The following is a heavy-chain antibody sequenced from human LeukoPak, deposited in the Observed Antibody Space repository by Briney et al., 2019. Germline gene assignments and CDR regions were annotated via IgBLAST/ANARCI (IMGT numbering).Heavy chain of an antibody. CDR1: EFTFSSYN. D-gene: IGHD5-12*01. Sequence: GGSLRLSCAASEFTFSSYNMNWVRQAPGKGLEGVSSITSSSSYIYYADSVKGRFTISRDNAKNSLYLQMNSLRAEDTAVYYCARGDSGYDGLNWFDPWGQGTLVTVSS. V-gene: IGHV3-21*01. J-gene: IGHJ5*02. CDR3: ARGDSGYDGLNWFDP. CDR2: ITSSSSYI.